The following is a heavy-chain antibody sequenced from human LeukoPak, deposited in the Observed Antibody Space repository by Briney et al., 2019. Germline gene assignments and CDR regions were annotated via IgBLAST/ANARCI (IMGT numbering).Heavy chain of an antibody. CDR2: ISGSGGST. Sequence: GGSLRLSCAASGFTFSSYAMSWVRQAPGKGLEWVSAISGSGGSTYYADSVKGRFTISRDNSKNTLYLQMNSLRAEDTAVYYCAKLRWLQFAGWYFDYWGQGTLVTVSS. V-gene: IGHV3-23*01. CDR1: GFTFSSYA. J-gene: IGHJ4*02. D-gene: IGHD5-24*01. CDR3: AKLRWLQFAGWYFDY.